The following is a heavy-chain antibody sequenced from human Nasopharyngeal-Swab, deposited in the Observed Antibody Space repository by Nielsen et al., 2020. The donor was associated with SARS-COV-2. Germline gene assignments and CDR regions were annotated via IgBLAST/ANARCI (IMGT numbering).Heavy chain of an antibody. CDR3: ATPDSNAYYLAFDF. D-gene: IGHD3-22*01. J-gene: IGHJ4*02. V-gene: IGHV3-23*01. CDR2: VSGGGDST. Sequence: VRQAPGKGLEWVSTVSGGGDSTYYADSVKGRFTISRDNSKSTLYLQMNSLRVGDTAVYYCATPDSNAYYLAFDFWGQGTLVTVSS.